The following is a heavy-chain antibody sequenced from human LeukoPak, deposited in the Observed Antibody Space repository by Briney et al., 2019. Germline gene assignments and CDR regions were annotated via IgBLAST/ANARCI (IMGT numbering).Heavy chain of an antibody. CDR1: GGFITSGIHW. Sequence: SGTLSLTCTVSGGFITSGIHWWSWARQPPGKGLEWIGYIYDSGSTNYNPSLKSRVTISVDTSKNQFSLKLSSVTAADTAVYYCAGVYLHSGSPPSIFDYWGQGTLVTVSS. D-gene: IGHD3-10*01. J-gene: IGHJ4*02. V-gene: IGHV4-61*01. CDR3: AGVYLHSGSPPSIFDY. CDR2: IYDSGST.